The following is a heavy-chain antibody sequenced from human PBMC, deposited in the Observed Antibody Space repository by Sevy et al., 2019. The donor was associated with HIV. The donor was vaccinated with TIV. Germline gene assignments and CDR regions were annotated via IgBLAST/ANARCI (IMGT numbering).Heavy chain of an antibody. CDR3: ARDVGGGYFDY. Sequence: GGSLRLSCVASGFTLNNFWMAWVRQAPGKGLEWFANIKPDGSESNHVGSVKGRFTISRDNAKNSLYLQMNSLTAEDTAVYYCARDVGGGYFDYWGQGTLVTVSS. CDR1: GFTLNNFW. J-gene: IGHJ4*01. CDR2: IKPDGSES. V-gene: IGHV3-7*03. D-gene: IGHD3-16*01.